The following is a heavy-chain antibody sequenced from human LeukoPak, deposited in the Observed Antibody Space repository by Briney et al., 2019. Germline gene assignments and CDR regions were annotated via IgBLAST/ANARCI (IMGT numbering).Heavy chain of an antibody. J-gene: IGHJ3*02. CDR1: GGSISSGDYY. V-gene: IGHV4-30-4*01. D-gene: IGHD1-26*01. Sequence: SETLSLTCTVSGGSISSGDYYWSWIRQPPGKGLEWIGYIYYSGSTYYNPSLKRRATISVNTSKNYFSLKLSSVTPADTAVYHCARDAGMSSSAFDIWGQGTMVTVSS. CDR2: IYYSGST. CDR3: ARDAGMSSSAFDI.